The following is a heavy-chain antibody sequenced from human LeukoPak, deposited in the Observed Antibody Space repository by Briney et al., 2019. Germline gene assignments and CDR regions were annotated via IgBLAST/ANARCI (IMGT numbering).Heavy chain of an antibody. J-gene: IGHJ4*02. Sequence: SQTLSLTCTVSGDSINSGGYYWSWIRQPPGKGLEWIGYIYFSGSAYYNPSLKSRVSISVDTSKNQFSLKLSAVTAADTAMYYCARNSDTSGYYFDYWGQGTLVTVSS. CDR1: GDSINSGGYY. CDR3: ARNSDTSGYYFDY. CDR2: IYFSGSA. V-gene: IGHV4-31*03. D-gene: IGHD3-22*01.